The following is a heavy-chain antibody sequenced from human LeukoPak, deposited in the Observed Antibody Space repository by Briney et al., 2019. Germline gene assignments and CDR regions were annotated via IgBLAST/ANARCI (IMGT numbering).Heavy chain of an antibody. D-gene: IGHD2-15*01. CDR3: ARVDGSCSGGSCPSGNWFDP. CDR1: GGSISSSTSY. J-gene: IGHJ5*02. CDR2: IYIFSGST. Sequence: PSETLSLTCTVSGGSISSSTSYWSWIRQTPGKGLEWIGRIYIFSGSTNYNPSLKSRVTISVDTSKNQFSLKLTSVTAADTAVYYCARVDGSCSGGSCPSGNWFDPWGQGTLVTVSS. V-gene: IGHV4-61*02.